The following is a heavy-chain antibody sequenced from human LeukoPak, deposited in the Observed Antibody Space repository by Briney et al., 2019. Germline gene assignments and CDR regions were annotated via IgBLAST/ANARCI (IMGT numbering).Heavy chain of an antibody. V-gene: IGHV3-23*01. Sequence: PGGSLRLSCAASRFTFSNYAMSWVRQAPGKGLEWVSAISGSGDARYYPDSVKGRFTISRDNSRNTLYLQTNSLRAEDTAVYYCAKPKDSSGYYYLDAFDTWGQGTMVTVSS. J-gene: IGHJ3*02. CDR1: RFTFSNYA. CDR3: AKPKDSSGYYYLDAFDT. D-gene: IGHD3-22*01. CDR2: ISGSGDAR.